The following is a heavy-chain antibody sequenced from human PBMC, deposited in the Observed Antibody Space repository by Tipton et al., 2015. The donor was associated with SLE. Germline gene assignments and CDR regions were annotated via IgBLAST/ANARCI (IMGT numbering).Heavy chain of an antibody. D-gene: IGHD3-22*01. CDR2: IKQDGSEK. CDR3: AKVASSGYFPFDY. Sequence: GSLRLSCAASGFTFSSYWMSWVRQAPGKGLEWVANIKQDGSEKYYVDSVKGRFTISRDNSKNTLDLQMNSLRAEDTAVYYCAKVASSGYFPFDYWGQRTLVTVSS. J-gene: IGHJ4*02. CDR1: GFTFSSYW. V-gene: IGHV3-7*03.